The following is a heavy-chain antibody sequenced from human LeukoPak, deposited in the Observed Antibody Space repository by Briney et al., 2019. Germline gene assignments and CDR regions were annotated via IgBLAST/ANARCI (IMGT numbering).Heavy chain of an antibody. J-gene: IGHJ4*02. CDR3: ARGWLTGELLFDY. D-gene: IGHD7-27*01. V-gene: IGHV4-59*01. CDR1: GGSISSYY. CDR2: IYYSGST. Sequence: SETLSLTCTVSGGSISSYYWSWIRQPPGRGLEWIGYIYYSGSTNYNPSLKSRVTISVDTSKNQFSLKLSSMTAADTAVYYCARGWLTGELLFDYWGQGTLVTVSS.